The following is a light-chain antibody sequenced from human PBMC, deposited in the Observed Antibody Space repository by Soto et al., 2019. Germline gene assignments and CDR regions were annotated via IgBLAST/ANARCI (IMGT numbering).Light chain of an antibody. V-gene: IGKV2-30*01. CDR2: KVS. CDR1: QSLVYRDGNTY. Sequence: DVVLTQSPLSLPVTLGQPASISCRSSQSLVYRDGNTYLNWLQLRPGQSPRRLIYKVSNRDSGVPDRFSGSGSGTEYTLNISRVEAEDVGVYYCMQGTHWHPRTFGQGNKVEIK. CDR3: MQGTHWHPRT. J-gene: IGKJ1*01.